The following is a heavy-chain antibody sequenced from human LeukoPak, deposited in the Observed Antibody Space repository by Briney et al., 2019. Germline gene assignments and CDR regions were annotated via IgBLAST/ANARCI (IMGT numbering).Heavy chain of an antibody. CDR2: ISGSGGST. Sequence: GGSLRLSCAASGFTYSSYAMSWVRQAPGKGLEWVSAISGSGGSTYYADSVKGRFTISRDNSKNTLYLQMNSLRAEDTAVYYCAKGRGYSYYYGSGPWGQGTLVTVSS. D-gene: IGHD3-10*01. J-gene: IGHJ5*02. CDR1: GFTYSSYA. CDR3: AKGRGYSYYYGSGP. V-gene: IGHV3-23*01.